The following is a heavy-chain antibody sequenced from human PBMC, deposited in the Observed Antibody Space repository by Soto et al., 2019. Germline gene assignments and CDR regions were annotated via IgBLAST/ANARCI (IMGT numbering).Heavy chain of an antibody. Sequence: PSETLSLTCAVYDGSVSGYYWSWIRQPPGKGLEWIGEINHSGSTNYNPSLKSRVTISVDTSKKQFSLKLSSVTAADTAVYYCARVGEAAAGRRAYYYYGMDVWGQG. CDR3: ARVGEAAAGRRAYYYYGMDV. CDR2: INHSGST. J-gene: IGHJ6*02. CDR1: DGSVSGYY. D-gene: IGHD6-13*01. V-gene: IGHV4-34*01.